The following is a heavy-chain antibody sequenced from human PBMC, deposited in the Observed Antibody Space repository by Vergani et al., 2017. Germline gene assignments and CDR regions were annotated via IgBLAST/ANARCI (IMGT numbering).Heavy chain of an antibody. CDR1: GYPFTGYY. V-gene: IGHV1-2*02. CDR3: ARGGYYDSSGYYMMDYYGMDV. D-gene: IGHD3-22*01. Sequence: QVQLVQSGAEVKKPGASVKVSCKASGYPFTGYYMHWVRQAPGQGLEWMGWINPNSGGTNYAQKFQGRVTMTRDTSISTAYMELSRLRSDDTAVYYCARGGYYDSSGYYMMDYYGMDVWGQGTTVTVSS. J-gene: IGHJ6*02. CDR2: INPNSGGT.